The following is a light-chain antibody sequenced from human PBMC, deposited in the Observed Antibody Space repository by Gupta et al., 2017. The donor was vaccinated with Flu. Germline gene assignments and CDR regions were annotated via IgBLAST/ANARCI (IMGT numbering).Light chain of an antibody. J-gene: IGLJ3*02. CDR3: QAWGTGIWV. CDR2: LNGDSSH. V-gene: IGLV4-69*01. CDR1: SGHSSYA. Sequence: QLALTQSPSASSSLAASVKLTCTLSSGHSSYAIAWHQQQPEKGPRYWMKLNGDSSHSKGDGVPDRFSGSGSGAALYLTISRLQSEDESDYYCQAWGTGIWVFGGGTKLTVL.